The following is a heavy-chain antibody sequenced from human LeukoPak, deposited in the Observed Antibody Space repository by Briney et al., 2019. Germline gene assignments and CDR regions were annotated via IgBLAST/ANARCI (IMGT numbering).Heavy chain of an antibody. CDR1: GGSINSSSYY. CDR3: ARQVLLWFGDRPRGFDP. CDR2: IYYSGST. D-gene: IGHD3-10*01. J-gene: IGHJ5*02. V-gene: IGHV4-39*07. Sequence: PSETLSLTCTVSGGSINSSSYYWGWIRQPPGKGLEWIGSIYYSGSTYHNPSLKSRVTISVDTSKNQFSLKLSSVTAADTAVYYCARQVLLWFGDRPRGFDPWGQGTLVTVSS.